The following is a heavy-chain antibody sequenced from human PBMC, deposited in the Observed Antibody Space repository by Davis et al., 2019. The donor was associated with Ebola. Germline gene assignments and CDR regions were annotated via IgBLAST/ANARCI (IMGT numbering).Heavy chain of an antibody. V-gene: IGHV3-7*03. Sequence: GESLKISCAASGFTLSSYWMSWVRQAPGKGLEWVANIKQDGSEKYYVDSVKGRFTISRDNAKNSLYLQMNSLRAEDTAVYYCAREGSSWYLDFDYWGQGTLVTVSS. CDR2: IKQDGSEK. CDR3: AREGSSWYLDFDY. J-gene: IGHJ4*02. D-gene: IGHD6-13*01. CDR1: GFTLSSYW.